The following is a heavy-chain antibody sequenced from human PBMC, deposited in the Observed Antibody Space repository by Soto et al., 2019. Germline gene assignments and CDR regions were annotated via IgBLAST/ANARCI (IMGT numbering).Heavy chain of an antibody. Sequence: EVQLVESGGGLVKPGWSLRLSCAASGFTFSSYSMNWVRQAPGKGLEWVSSISSSSSYIYYADSVKGRFTISRDNAKNSLYLQMNSLRAEDTAVYYCARDDNWNYFSWFDPWGQGTLVTVSS. CDR1: GFTFSSYS. J-gene: IGHJ5*02. CDR2: ISSSSSYI. D-gene: IGHD1-7*01. V-gene: IGHV3-21*01. CDR3: ARDDNWNYFSWFDP.